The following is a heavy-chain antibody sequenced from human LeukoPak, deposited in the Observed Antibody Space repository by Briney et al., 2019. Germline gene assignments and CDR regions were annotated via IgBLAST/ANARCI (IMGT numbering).Heavy chain of an antibody. Sequence: GRSLRLSCAASGFTFSSYGMHWVRQAPGKGLEWVAVISYDGSNKYYADSVKGRFTISRDNSKNTLYLQMNSLRAEDTAVYYCAKAPRRVVTAIYFGYWGQGTLVTVSS. CDR3: AKAPRRVVTAIYFGY. J-gene: IGHJ4*02. D-gene: IGHD2-21*02. V-gene: IGHV3-30*18. CDR2: ISYDGSNK. CDR1: GFTFSSYG.